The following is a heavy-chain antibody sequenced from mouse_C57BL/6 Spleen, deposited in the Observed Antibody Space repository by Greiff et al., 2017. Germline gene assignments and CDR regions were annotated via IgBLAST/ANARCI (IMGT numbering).Heavy chain of an antibody. CDR2: IDPEDGDT. Sequence: VQLKQSGAELVRPGASVKLSCTASGFNIKDYYMHWVKQRPEQGLEWIGRIDPEDGDTEYAPKFQGKATMTADTSSNTAYLQLSSLTSEDTAGYYCTTPYYYGSSYGYWGQGTTLTVSS. D-gene: IGHD1-1*01. V-gene: IGHV14-1*01. CDR3: TTPYYYGSSYGY. J-gene: IGHJ2*01. CDR1: GFNIKDYY.